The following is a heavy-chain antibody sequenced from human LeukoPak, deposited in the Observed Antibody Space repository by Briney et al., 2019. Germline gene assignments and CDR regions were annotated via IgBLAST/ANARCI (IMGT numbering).Heavy chain of an antibody. CDR3: ARARGGYYFDY. D-gene: IGHD3-16*01. Sequence: SQTLSLTCTVSGGSISSGGYYWRWIRQHPGKGLEWIGYIYYSGSTYYNPSLKSRVTISVDTSKNQFSLKLSSGTAADTAVYYCARARGGYYFDYWGQGTLVTVSS. CDR1: GGSISSGGYY. V-gene: IGHV4-31*03. J-gene: IGHJ4*02. CDR2: IYYSGST.